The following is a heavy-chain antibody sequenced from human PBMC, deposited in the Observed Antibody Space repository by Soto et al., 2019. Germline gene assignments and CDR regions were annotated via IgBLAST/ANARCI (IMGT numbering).Heavy chain of an antibody. V-gene: IGHV4-34*01. CDR2: INHSGST. CDR3: ARDNRGFWSGYGRTNYMDV. J-gene: IGHJ6*03. Sequence: SETLSLTCAVYGGSFSGYYWSWIRQPPGKGLEWIGEINHSGSTNYNPSLKSRVTISVDTSKNQFSLKLCSVTAADTAVYYCARDNRGFWSGYGRTNYMDVWGKGTTVTVSS. D-gene: IGHD3-3*01. CDR1: GGSFSGYY.